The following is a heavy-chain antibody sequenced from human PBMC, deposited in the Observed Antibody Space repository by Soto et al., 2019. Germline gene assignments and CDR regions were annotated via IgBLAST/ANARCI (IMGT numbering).Heavy chain of an antibody. CDR1: GFSFSTYA. J-gene: IGHJ5*02. CDR3: AKHSEYQLLSWFGP. V-gene: IGHV3-23*01. CDR2: ISAGGGNT. D-gene: IGHD2-2*01. Sequence: PGGSLRLSCAASGFSFSTYAMSWVRQAPGKGLEWVSGISAGGGNTFYADSVRGRFTISRDNSKNTLDLQMSSLRAEDTALYYCAKHSEYQLLSWFGPWGQGTLVTVSS.